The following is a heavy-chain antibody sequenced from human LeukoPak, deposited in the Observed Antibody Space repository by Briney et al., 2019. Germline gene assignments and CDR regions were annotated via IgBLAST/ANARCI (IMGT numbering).Heavy chain of an antibody. V-gene: IGHV1-69*05. CDR1: GGTFSSYA. CDR2: IIPIFGTA. D-gene: IGHD6-13*01. J-gene: IGHJ3*02. Sequence: SVKVSCKASGGTFSSYAISWVRQARGQGLEWMGGIIPIFGTAKYAQKFQGRVTITTDESTSTAYMELSSLRSEDTAVYYCARSGSSYDAFDIWGQGTMVTVSS. CDR3: ARSGSSYDAFDI.